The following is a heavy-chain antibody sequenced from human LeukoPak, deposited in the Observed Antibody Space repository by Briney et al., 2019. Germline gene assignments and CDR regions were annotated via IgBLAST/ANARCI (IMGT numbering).Heavy chain of an antibody. V-gene: IGHV1-69*13. J-gene: IGHJ4*02. D-gene: IGHD3-22*01. CDR3: ARSVYDSSGYYPFDY. Sequence: GASVKVSCRASGGTFNSYAISWVRQAPGQGREGMGGIIPIFGTANYAQKFQGRVTITADESTSTAYMELSSLRSEDTAVYYCARSVYDSSGYYPFDYWGQGTLVTVSS. CDR1: GGTFNSYA. CDR2: IIPIFGTA.